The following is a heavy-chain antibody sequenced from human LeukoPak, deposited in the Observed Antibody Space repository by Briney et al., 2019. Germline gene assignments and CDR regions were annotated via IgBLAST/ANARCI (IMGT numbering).Heavy chain of an antibody. J-gene: IGHJ4*02. CDR2: IRYDGSNK. CDR1: GFTFSSYG. CDR3: ANGPMITFGGLTEREFDY. Sequence: GGSLRLSYAASGFTFSSYGMHWVRQAPGKGLEWVAFIRYDGSNKYYADSVKGRFTISRDNSKDTLYLQMNSLRAEDTAVYYCANGPMITFGGLTEREFDYWGQGTLGTVSS. D-gene: IGHD3-16*01. V-gene: IGHV3-30*02.